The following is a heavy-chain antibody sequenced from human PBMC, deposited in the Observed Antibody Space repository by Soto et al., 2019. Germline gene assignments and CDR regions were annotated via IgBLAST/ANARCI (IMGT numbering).Heavy chain of an antibody. J-gene: IGHJ4*02. D-gene: IGHD5-18*01. CDR3: ARGNSAKAAMITEG. Sequence: EVQLVESGGGLVQSGGSLKLSCAASVFSFSTYAMNWVRQDPGKGLEWVSYINSGSRTIYYADPVKGQFIISRDNAKNFLYLQINSLRAEDTAVYYCARGNSAKAAMITEGWGQGTLVTVSS. CDR2: INSGSRTI. CDR1: VFSFSTYA. V-gene: IGHV3-48*01.